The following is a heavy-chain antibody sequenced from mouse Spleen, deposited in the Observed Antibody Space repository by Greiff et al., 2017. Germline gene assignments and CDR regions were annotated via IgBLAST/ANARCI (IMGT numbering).Heavy chain of an antibody. CDR3: ARPGELDAMDY. J-gene: IGHJ4*01. CDR1: GFTFSDYG. Sequence: DVMLVESGGGLVKPGGSLKLSCAASGFTFSDYGMHWVRQAPEKGLEWVAYISSGSSTIYYADTVKGRFTISRDNAKNTLFLQMTSLRSEDTAMYYCARPGELDAMDYWGQGTSVTVSS. V-gene: IGHV5-17*01. CDR2: ISSGSSTI.